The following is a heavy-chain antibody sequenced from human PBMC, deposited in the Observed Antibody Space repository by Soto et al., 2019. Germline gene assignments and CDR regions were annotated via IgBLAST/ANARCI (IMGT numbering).Heavy chain of an antibody. J-gene: IGHJ2*01. V-gene: IGHV3-20*01. CDR1: GFAFQNHG. Sequence: EVQLLESGGGLVQPGGSLRLSCAASGFAFQNHGMAWVRQVPGKGLEWVAGISGSGVNAGYADSVKGRFTISRDNGDNSLYLEINNLGVEDTALYHCARKPHWQYWYFDLWGRGTLVTVSS. CDR3: ARKPHWQYWYFDL. CDR2: ISGSGVNA. D-gene: IGHD1-1*01.